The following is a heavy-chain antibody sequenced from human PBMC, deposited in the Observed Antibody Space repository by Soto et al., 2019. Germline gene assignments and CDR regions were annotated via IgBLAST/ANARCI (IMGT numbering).Heavy chain of an antibody. Sequence: GASVKVSCKASGGTFSSYAISWVRQAPGQGLEWMGGIIPIFGTANYAQKFQGRVTITADESTSTAYMELSSLRSEDTAVYYCARARITMVRGVIRAYYYGMDVWGQGATVTVSS. CDR1: GGTFSSYA. CDR3: ARARITMVRGVIRAYYYGMDV. D-gene: IGHD3-10*01. V-gene: IGHV1-69*13. CDR2: IIPIFGTA. J-gene: IGHJ6*02.